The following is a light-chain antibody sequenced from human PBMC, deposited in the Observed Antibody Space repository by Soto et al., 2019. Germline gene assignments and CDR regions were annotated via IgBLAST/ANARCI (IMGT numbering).Light chain of an antibody. Sequence: QSVLTQPHSVSGSPGQSVAISCSGTSIDVGGYNYASWYQQHPGKAPKLIIFDVNKRPSGVPDRFSGSKSGSTASLTISGLQAEDEADYYCCSYGGSFYVVGTGTKVTVL. CDR1: SIDVGGYNY. J-gene: IGLJ1*01. CDR2: DVN. V-gene: IGLV2-11*01. CDR3: CSYGGSFYV.